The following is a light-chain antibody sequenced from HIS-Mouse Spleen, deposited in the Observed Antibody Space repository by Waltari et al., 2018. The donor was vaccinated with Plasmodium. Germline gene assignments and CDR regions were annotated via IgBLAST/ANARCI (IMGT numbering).Light chain of an antibody. J-gene: IGLJ2*01. CDR2: EVS. CDR3: SSYAGSNNLV. V-gene: IGLV2-8*01. Sequence: QSDLTQPPSASGSPGQSVTISCTGTSRAVGGYNYVPWYQQHPGNAPKLRIYEVSKRPSGVPDRFSGSKSGNTASLTVSGLQAEDEADYYCSSYAGSNNLVFGGGTKLTVL. CDR1: SRAVGGYNY.